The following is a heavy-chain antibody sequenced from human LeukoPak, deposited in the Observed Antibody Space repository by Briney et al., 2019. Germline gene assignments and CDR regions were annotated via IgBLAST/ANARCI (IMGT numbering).Heavy chain of an antibody. J-gene: IGHJ4*02. Sequence: SETLSLTCTVSGGSISSYYWSWIRQPPGKGLEWIGYIYYSGSTNYNPSLKSRVTISVDTSKNQFSLKLSSVTAADTAVYYCARVVGARGRPFDYWGQGTLVTVSS. D-gene: IGHD1-26*01. CDR2: IYYSGST. CDR1: GGSISSYY. V-gene: IGHV4-59*01. CDR3: ARVVGARGRPFDY.